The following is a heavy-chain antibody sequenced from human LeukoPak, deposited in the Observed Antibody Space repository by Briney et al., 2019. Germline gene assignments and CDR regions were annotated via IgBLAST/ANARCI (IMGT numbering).Heavy chain of an antibody. V-gene: IGHV3-30*03. Sequence: PGGSLRLSCAASGFTFSSYGMHWVRQAPGKGLEWVAVISYDGSNKYYADSVKGRFTISRDNSKNTLYLQMNNLRAEDTAVYYCARAMDHWGQGTLVTVSS. CDR1: GFTFSSYG. CDR2: ISYDGSNK. D-gene: IGHD2-2*01. J-gene: IGHJ4*02. CDR3: ARAMDH.